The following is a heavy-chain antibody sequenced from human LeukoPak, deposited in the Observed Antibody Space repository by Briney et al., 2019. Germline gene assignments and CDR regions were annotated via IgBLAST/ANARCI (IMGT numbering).Heavy chain of an antibody. D-gene: IGHD2-15*01. CDR1: GRSISSYY. J-gene: IGHJ4*02. Sequence: PSQTLSLTCTVSGRSISSYYWSWVRQPPGKGLEWIGYIYYSGSTNFHPSLKSRVTISVDTSKNQFSLKLSSVTAADTAVYYCARHHRYCSNGSCYVFDYWGQGTLVTVSS. CDR2: IYYSGST. V-gene: IGHV4-59*08. CDR3: ARHHRYCSNGSCYVFDY.